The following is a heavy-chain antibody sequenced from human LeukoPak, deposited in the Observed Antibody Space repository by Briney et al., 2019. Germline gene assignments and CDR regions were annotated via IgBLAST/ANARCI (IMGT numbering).Heavy chain of an antibody. Sequence: PGGSLRLSCAASGFTFSDYYMSWIRQAPGKGLEWVSYISSSGSTIYYADSVKGRFTISRDNAKNSLYLQMNSLRAEDTAVYYCARAQVSGWNDALDYWGQGTLVTVSS. CDR3: ARAQVSGWNDALDY. CDR2: ISSSGSTI. CDR1: GFTFSDYY. V-gene: IGHV3-11*01. J-gene: IGHJ4*02. D-gene: IGHD1-1*01.